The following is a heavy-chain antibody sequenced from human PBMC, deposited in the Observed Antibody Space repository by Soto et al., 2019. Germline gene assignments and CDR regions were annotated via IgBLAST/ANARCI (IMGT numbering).Heavy chain of an antibody. CDR2: VSHSGST. Sequence: QVRLQESGPGLVKPSQTLSLTCTVSGGSISSAAYYWSWIRQPPGKGLEWIGYVSHSGSTYYNPALKSRVIISVDTSKTQFSLSLTSVTAADTDVYYCAREYTYGSNFFDCWGQGALVTVSS. J-gene: IGHJ4*02. D-gene: IGHD5-18*01. CDR1: GGSISSAAYY. CDR3: AREYTYGSNFFDC. V-gene: IGHV4-31*03.